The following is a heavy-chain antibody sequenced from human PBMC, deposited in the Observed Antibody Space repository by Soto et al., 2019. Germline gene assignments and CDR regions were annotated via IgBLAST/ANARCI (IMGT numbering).Heavy chain of an antibody. J-gene: IGHJ6*02. CDR2: INHSGST. D-gene: IGHD3-22*01. Sequence: SETLSLTCAVYGGSFSGYYWSWIRQPPGKGLEWIGEINHSGSTNYNPSLKSRVTISVDTSKNQFSLKLSSVTAADTAVYYCARGPLKYYYDSSGYYPYCYYGMDVWGQGTTVTVSS. CDR3: ARGPLKYYYDSSGYYPYCYYGMDV. V-gene: IGHV4-34*01. CDR1: GGSFSGYY.